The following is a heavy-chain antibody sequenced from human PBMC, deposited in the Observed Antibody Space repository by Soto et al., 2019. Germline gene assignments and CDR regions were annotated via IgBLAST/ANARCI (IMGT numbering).Heavy chain of an antibody. Sequence: EVQLVESGGGLIQPGGSLRLSCAASGFSFNTYAMNWVRQAPGKGLAWISYISSSSSRIYYADSVKGRLTLSRDNAKNSLYLQMNSLRAEDTAVYYCASDPGIAAAGMDYWGQGTLVTVSS. V-gene: IGHV3-48*04. CDR3: ASDPGIAAAGMDY. D-gene: IGHD6-25*01. CDR2: ISSSSSRI. CDR1: GFSFNTYA. J-gene: IGHJ4*02.